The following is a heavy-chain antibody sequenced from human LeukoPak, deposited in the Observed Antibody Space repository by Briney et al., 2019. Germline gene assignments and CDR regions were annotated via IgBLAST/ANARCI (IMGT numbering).Heavy chain of an antibody. CDR3: ARMWTTVTDAFDF. CDR1: GFTFSNYE. V-gene: IGHV3-48*03. CDR2: ISSSGGTI. J-gene: IGHJ3*01. Sequence: GGSLRLSCAASGFTFSNYEMNWVRRAPGKGLEWVSYISSSGGTIYYADSVRGRFTVSRDNAKNSLYLQVNSLRVEDTAVYYCARMWTTVTDAFDFWGQGTTVTVSS. D-gene: IGHD4-17*01.